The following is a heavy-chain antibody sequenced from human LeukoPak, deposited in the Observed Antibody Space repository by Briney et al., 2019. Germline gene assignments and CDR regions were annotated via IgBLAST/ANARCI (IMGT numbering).Heavy chain of an antibody. CDR2: IYYSGST. J-gene: IGHJ5*02. Sequence: SETLSLTCTVSGGSISSYYWSWIRQPPGKGLEWIGYIYYSGSTYYNPSLKSRVTISVDTSKNQFSLKLSSVTAADTAVYYCARGRVAAAGTGGWFDPWGQGTLVTVSS. CDR1: GGSISSYY. CDR3: ARGRVAAAGTGGWFDP. D-gene: IGHD6-13*01. V-gene: IGHV4-59*12.